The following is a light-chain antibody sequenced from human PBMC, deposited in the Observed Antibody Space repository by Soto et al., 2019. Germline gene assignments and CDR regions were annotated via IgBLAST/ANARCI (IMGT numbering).Light chain of an antibody. CDR3: QQYGSSPTWT. Sequence: DIVLTQSPGALSLSPGERATLSCMASQSVSSYYLAWYQQQPGQAPRLLIYGASSRATGIPDRFSGSGSGTDFTLTISRLEPEDFAVYYCQQYGSSPTWTLVQGTKVDIK. CDR1: QSVSSYY. CDR2: GAS. J-gene: IGKJ1*01. V-gene: IGKV3-20*01.